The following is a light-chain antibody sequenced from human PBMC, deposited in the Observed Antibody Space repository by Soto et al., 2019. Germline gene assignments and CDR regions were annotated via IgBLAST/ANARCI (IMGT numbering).Light chain of an antibody. V-gene: IGKV1-6*01. Sequence: AIQMNQKRSDLCASGEDRVTITFRASQGIRNDLGWYQQKPGKAPKLLIYAASNLQSGVPARFSGSGSGTDFTLTVIGLQPEQFATYYGQRYNTMWTFGQGTKVDIK. CDR1: QGIRND. J-gene: IGKJ1*01. CDR2: AAS. CDR3: QRYNTMWT.